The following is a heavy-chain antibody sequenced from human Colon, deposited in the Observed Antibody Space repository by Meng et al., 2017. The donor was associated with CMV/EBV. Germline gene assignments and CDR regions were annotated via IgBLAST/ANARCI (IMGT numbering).Heavy chain of an antibody. Sequence: ASVKVSCKASGYTFTSYYMHWVRQAPGQGLEWMGIINPSGGSTSYAQKFQGRVTMTRDTSTSTVYMGLSSLRSEDTAVYYCARKSRSTSVWSTAEYFQHWGQGTLVTVSS. CDR3: ARKSRSTSVWSTAEYFQH. V-gene: IGHV1-46*01. CDR1: GYTFTSYY. CDR2: INPSGGST. D-gene: IGHD2-2*01. J-gene: IGHJ1*01.